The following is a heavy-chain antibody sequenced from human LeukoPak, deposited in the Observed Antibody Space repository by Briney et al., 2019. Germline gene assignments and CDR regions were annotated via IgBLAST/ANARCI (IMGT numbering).Heavy chain of an antibody. V-gene: IGHV1-46*01. CDR3: ARRDIVVVVAAYGVDV. J-gene: IGHJ6*02. CDR1: GYTFTSYY. D-gene: IGHD2-15*01. Sequence: ASVKVSCKASGYTFTSYYIYWVRQAPGQGLEWMGIINPSGGSTNYAQKFQGRVTMTRDTSTGTVYMELSSLRSEDTAVYYCARRDIVVVVAAYGVDVWGQGTTVTVSS. CDR2: INPSGGST.